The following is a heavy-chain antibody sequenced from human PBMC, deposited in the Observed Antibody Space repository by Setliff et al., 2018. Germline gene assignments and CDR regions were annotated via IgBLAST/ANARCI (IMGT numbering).Heavy chain of an antibody. Sequence: PGGSLRLSCVASGFAFSTYGMHWVRQAPGKGLEWVAFIRYDGSYKQYEDSVKGRFTISRDNSGNTLDLQMNSLRVEDTALYYCAKVKKQLIRGSGFDLWGQGTLVTVSS. D-gene: IGHD1-1*01. CDR2: IRYDGSYK. CDR3: AKVKKQLIRGSGFDL. V-gene: IGHV3-30*02. CDR1: GFAFSTYG. J-gene: IGHJ4*02.